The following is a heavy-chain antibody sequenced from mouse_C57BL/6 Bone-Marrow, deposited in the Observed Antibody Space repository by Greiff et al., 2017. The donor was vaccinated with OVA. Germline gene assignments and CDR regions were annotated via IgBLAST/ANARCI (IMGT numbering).Heavy chain of an antibody. CDR1: GYTFTSYW. D-gene: IGHD1-1*01. V-gene: IGHV1-50*01. CDR3: ARDPYGDWYFDV. Sequence: QVQLKESGAELVKPGASVKLSCKASGYTFTSYWMQWVKQRPGQGLEWIGEIDPSDSYTNYNQKFKGKATLTVDTSSSTAYMQLSSLTSEDSAVYYCARDPYGDWYFDVWGTGTTVTVSS. CDR2: IDPSDSYT. J-gene: IGHJ1*03.